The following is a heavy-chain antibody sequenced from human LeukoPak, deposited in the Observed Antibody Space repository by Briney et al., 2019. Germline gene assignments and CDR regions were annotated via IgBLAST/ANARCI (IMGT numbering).Heavy chain of an antibody. J-gene: IGHJ4*02. CDR1: GFTFSSIS. CDR2: ISPDGETT. D-gene: IGHD3-10*01. Sequence: GGSLRLSCEASGFTFSSISMNWVRQAPGKGLEWVSSISPDGETTYHADSVKGRFITSRDNAKSSLYLQMNSLRAEDTALYYCTRDLPVPSLVRGIIIYGLIDYWGQGTLVTVSS. CDR3: TRDLPVPSLVRGIIIYGLIDY. V-gene: IGHV3-21*06.